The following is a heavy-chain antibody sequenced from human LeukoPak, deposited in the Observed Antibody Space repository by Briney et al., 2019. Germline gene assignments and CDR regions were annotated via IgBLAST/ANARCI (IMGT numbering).Heavy chain of an antibody. V-gene: IGHV3-23*01. CDR3: AKRVAGSEGWFDS. CDR1: GFTFSNYG. Sequence: PGGSLRLSCTASGFTFSNYGMSWVRQAPGKGLEWVSAITSSGRSTDYTDSVKGRFTISRDNSKNTLYLQMNSLRAEDTAVYYCAKRVAGSEGWFDSRGQGTLVTVSS. CDR2: ITSSGRST. J-gene: IGHJ5*01. D-gene: IGHD6-19*01.